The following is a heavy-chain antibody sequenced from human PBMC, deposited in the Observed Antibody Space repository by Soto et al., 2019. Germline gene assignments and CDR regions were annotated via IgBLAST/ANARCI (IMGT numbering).Heavy chain of an antibody. V-gene: IGHV4-30-2*01. D-gene: IGHD6-13*01. J-gene: IGHJ5*02. CDR2: IYHSGST. Sequence: KTSETLSLTCAVSGDSISGGGYSWSWIRQPPGKGLEWIGYIYHSGSTYYNPSLKSRVTISVDRSKNQFSLKLSSVTAADTAVYYCARGLTAAGPNNWFDPWGQGTLVTVSS. CDR3: ARGLTAAGPNNWFDP. CDR1: GDSISGGGYS.